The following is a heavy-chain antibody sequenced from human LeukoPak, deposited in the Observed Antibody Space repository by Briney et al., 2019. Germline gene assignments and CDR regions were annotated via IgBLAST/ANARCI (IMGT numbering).Heavy chain of an antibody. D-gene: IGHD1-26*01. CDR3: ARGGVGAINY. V-gene: IGHV4-34*01. J-gene: IGHJ4*02. CDR1: GGSISSYY. Sequence: SETLSLTCTVSGGSISSYYWSWIRQPPGKGLEWIGEINHSGSTNYNPSLKSRVTISVDTSKNQFSLKLSSVTAADTAVYYCARGGVGAINYWGQGTLVTVSS. CDR2: INHSGST.